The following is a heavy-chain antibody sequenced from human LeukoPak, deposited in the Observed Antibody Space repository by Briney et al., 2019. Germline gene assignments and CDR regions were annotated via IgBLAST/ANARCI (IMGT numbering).Heavy chain of an antibody. CDR2: ISGSGGST. CDR1: GFTFSSYA. V-gene: IGHV3-23*01. D-gene: IGHD5-18*01. J-gene: IGHJ4*02. CDR3: AKGKYSYYRFDY. Sequence: GGSLRLSCAASGFTFSSYAMSWVRQAPGKGLEWVSAISGSGGSTYYADSVKGRFTISRDNSKNTLYLQMNSLRDEDTAVYYCAKGKYSYYRFDYWGQGTLVTVSS.